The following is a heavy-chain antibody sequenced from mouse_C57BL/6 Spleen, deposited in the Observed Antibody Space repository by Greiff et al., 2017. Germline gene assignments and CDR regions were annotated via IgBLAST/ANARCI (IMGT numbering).Heavy chain of an antibody. D-gene: IGHD1-1*01. Sequence: VQVVESGPELVKPGASVKISCKASGYTFTDYYINWVKQRPGQGLEWIGWIFPGSGSTYYNEKFKGKATLTVDKSSSTAYMLLSSLTSEDSAVYFCARRFITTVVSYWYFDVWGTGTTVTVSS. V-gene: IGHV1-75*01. CDR1: GYTFTDYY. J-gene: IGHJ1*03. CDR3: ARRFITTVVSYWYFDV. CDR2: IFPGSGST.